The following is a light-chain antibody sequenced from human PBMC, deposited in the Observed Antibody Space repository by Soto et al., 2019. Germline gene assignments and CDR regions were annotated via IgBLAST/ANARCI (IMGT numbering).Light chain of an antibody. Sequence: EVVLTQSPVTLSLSPGERATLSCRASQSVSSYLAWYQQKPGQVPRLLIYDASTRATGIPARFSGSGSGTEFTLTISSLQSEDFAFYYCQQFHYWWTFGQGTKVDIK. J-gene: IGKJ1*01. CDR2: DAS. CDR3: QQFHYWWT. CDR1: QSVSSY. V-gene: IGKV3-15*01.